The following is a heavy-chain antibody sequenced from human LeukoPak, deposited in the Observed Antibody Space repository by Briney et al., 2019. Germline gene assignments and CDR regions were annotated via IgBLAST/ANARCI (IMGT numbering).Heavy chain of an antibody. CDR2: IQDDGATT. CDR1: GFP. V-gene: IGHV3-30*02. CDR3: ATQSITLVVVISPFDY. Sequence: GGSLRLSCAASGFPMHWVRQAPGKGLEWVALIQDDGATTNYADSVRGRFTISRDNSKSTVYLQMNSLEPDDTAVYYCATQSITLVVVISPFDYWGQGTLVTVSS. J-gene: IGHJ4*02. D-gene: IGHD3-22*01.